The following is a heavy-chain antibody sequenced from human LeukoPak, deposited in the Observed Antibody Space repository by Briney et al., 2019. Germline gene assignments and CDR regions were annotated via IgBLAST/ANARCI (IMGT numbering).Heavy chain of an antibody. D-gene: IGHD6-13*01. J-gene: IGHJ4*02. V-gene: IGHV1-46*01. CDR3: ARVYIGHSSSWPYYFDY. CDR1: GYTFTSYY. CDR2: INPSGGST. Sequence: PWASVKVSCKASGYTFTSYYMHWVRQAPGQGLEWMGIINPSGGSTSYAQKFQGRVTMTRDTSTSTAYMELSSLRSEDTAVYYCARVYIGHSSSWPYYFDYWGQGTLVTVSS.